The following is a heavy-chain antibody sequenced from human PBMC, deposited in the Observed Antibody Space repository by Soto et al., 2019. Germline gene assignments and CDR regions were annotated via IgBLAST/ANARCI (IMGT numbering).Heavy chain of an antibody. V-gene: IGHV4-61*01. CDR2: IYYIGTT. J-gene: IGHJ4*02. Sequence: PSETLSLTCSVSDGSVNTGNYYWSWIRQPQGKGLEWIGHIYYIGTTNYNPSLKSRVTISVDTSKNQFSLKVTSVTAADTAVYFCAREEKQLSRYGGDFDYWGQGILVTVSS. CDR3: AREEKQLSRYGGDFDY. D-gene: IGHD3-16*01. CDR1: DGSVNTGNYY.